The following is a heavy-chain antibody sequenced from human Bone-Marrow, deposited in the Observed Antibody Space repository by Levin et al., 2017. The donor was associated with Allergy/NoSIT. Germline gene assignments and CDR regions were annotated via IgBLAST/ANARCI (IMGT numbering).Heavy chain of an antibody. CDR3: VREMSQNFDY. CDR2: ISPYHGST. V-gene: IGHV1-18*01. J-gene: IGHJ4*02. CDR1: GYKFTNYA. Sequence: GESLKISCKASGYKFTNYAISWVRQAPGHGPEWMGWISPYHGSTHFAPQFRGRVTMTADTSTNTVYLHLTNLISDDTAVYYCVREMSQNFDYLGQGTRLSVYS.